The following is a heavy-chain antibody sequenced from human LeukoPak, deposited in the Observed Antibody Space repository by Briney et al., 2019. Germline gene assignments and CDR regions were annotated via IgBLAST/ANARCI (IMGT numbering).Heavy chain of an antibody. CDR1: GFTFSTYA. J-gene: IGHJ4*02. D-gene: IGHD3-10*01. CDR2: VSYDGSNK. CDR3: ARTMSRYSGSLSSVPFGY. Sequence: GGSLRLSCAASGFTFSTYAMHWVRQAPGKGLEWVAVVSYDGSNKYYADSVKGRFTISRDNSKNTLYLQMNSLRAEDTAVYYCARTMSRYSGSLSSVPFGYWGQGTLVTVSS. V-gene: IGHV3-30*04.